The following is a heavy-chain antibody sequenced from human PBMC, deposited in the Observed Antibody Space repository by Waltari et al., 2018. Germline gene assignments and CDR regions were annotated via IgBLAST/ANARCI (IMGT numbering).Heavy chain of an antibody. CDR1: GGSITSGNYY. J-gene: IGHJ2*01. D-gene: IGHD6-6*01. Sequence: QVQLQESGPGLVTPSQTLSLICTVSGGSITSGNYYGSWIRQPAGKGLDWIGRIYTTGTTTYNPSLRSRVTILVDTSNNHFSLRLSSVTAADTAVYYCAREPSVAARSYWYFDLWGRGTLVTVSS. CDR2: IYTTGTT. CDR3: AREPSVAARSYWYFDL. V-gene: IGHV4-61*02.